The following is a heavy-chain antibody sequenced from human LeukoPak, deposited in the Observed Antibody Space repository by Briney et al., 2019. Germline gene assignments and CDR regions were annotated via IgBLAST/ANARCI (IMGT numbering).Heavy chain of an antibody. D-gene: IGHD4-17*01. CDR3: VRDKGDVTRASSERFDY. V-gene: IGHV4-59*01. CDR2: IYYSGTT. J-gene: IGHJ4*02. CDR1: GVSISDYY. Sequence: SETLSLTCTVSGVSISDYYWSWIRQPPGKGLEWIGYIYYSGTTNYNPSLKSRVAISVDTSKNQFSLKLSSVTAADTAVCYCVRDKGDVTRASSERFDYWGQGTLVTVSS.